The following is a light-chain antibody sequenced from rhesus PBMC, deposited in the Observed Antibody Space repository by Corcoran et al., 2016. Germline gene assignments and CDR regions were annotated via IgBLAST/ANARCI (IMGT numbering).Light chain of an antibody. Sequence: DIVMTQTPLSLPVTPGEPASISCRSSQSLLHSGGKTYLYWYLQKPGQSPQLLIYEVSNRASGVPDRFRGGGSGTDFTLKISRVEAEDVWVYYCMQGIQLPFTFGPGTKLDIK. CDR1: QSLLHSGGKTY. V-gene: IGKV2-104*02. CDR2: EVS. CDR3: MQGIQLPFT. J-gene: IGKJ3*01.